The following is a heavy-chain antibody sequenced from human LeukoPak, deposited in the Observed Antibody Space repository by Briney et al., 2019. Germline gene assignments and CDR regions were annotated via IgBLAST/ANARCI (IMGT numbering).Heavy chain of an antibody. J-gene: IGHJ4*02. V-gene: IGHV4-4*02. CDR1: RGSISSSNW. CDR3: ARVSSGATTVDY. CDR2: IYHSGST. Sequence: KPSETLSLTCAVSRGSISSSNWWSWVRQPPGKGLEWIGEIYHSGSTNYNPSLKSRVTISVDKSKNQFSLKLSSVTAADTAVYYCARVSSGATTVDYWGQGTLVTVSS. D-gene: IGHD1-26*01.